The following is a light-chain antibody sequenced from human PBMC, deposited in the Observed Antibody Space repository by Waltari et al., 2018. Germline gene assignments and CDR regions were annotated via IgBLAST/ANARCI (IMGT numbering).Light chain of an antibody. Sequence: EIVLTQSPGTLSFSPGDRAIISCRASQSVGRTLVWYQQKPGQAPRLLIYDATNRATGIPDRFSGSGSGTDFSLTISSLEPDDFAVYYCQKYGTLPATFGQGTKVEIK. J-gene: IGKJ1*01. V-gene: IGKV3-20*01. CDR1: QSVGRT. CDR2: DAT. CDR3: QKYGTLPAT.